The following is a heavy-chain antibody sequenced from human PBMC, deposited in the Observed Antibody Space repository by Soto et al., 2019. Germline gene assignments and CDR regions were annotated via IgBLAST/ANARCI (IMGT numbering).Heavy chain of an antibody. CDR1: GFTVSSKY. CDR2: IQSGGTT. CDR3: ARDDVLCDGGRCYGIPVDV. J-gene: IGHJ6*04. Sequence: EVQLVESGGGLVQPGGSLRLSCAASGFTVSSKYMTWVRQAPGKGREWVSLIQSGGTTYYADSVKGRFTISRDTTENTLHLQMDSLRVEDTAVYYCARDDVLCDGGRCYGIPVDVWGKGTTVTVSS. D-gene: IGHD2-15*01. V-gene: IGHV3-66*01.